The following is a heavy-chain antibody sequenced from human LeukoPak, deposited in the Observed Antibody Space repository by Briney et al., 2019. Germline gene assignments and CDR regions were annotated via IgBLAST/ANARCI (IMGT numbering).Heavy chain of an antibody. Sequence: ASVKVSCKASGGTFSSYAISWVRQAPGRGLEWMGRIIPILGIANYAQKFQGRVTITADKSTSTAYMELSSLRAEDTAVYFCAQGREIPLDYWGQGTLVTVSS. CDR1: GGTFSSYA. CDR3: AQGREIPLDY. V-gene: IGHV1-69*04. J-gene: IGHJ4*02. D-gene: IGHD3-10*01. CDR2: IIPILGIA.